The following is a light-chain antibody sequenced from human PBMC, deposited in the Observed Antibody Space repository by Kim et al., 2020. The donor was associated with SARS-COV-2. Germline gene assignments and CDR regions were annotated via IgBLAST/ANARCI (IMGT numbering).Light chain of an antibody. CDR2: AAS. CDR3: QQSYSIPWT. Sequence: DIQMTQSPSSLSASVGDRVTITCRASQSISIYLNWYQHKPGKAPKLLIYAASSLHSGVPSRFSGSGSGTDFTLTISSLQPEDFASYYCQQSYSIPWTFGQGTKVEIK. J-gene: IGKJ1*01. V-gene: IGKV1-39*01. CDR1: QSISIY.